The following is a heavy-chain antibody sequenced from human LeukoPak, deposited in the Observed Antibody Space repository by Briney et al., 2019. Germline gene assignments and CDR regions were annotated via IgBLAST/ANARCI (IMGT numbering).Heavy chain of an antibody. V-gene: IGHV1-46*01. Sequence: GASVKVSSKASGYTFTSYYMHWVRQAPGQGLEWMGIINPSGGSTSYAQKFQGRVTMTRDTSTSTVYMELSSLRSEDTAVYYCARSFPPERFDYDYGMDVWGQGTTVTVSS. CDR1: GYTFTSYY. J-gene: IGHJ6*02. CDR2: INPSGGST. CDR3: ARSFPPERFDYDYGMDV. D-gene: IGHD2/OR15-2a*01.